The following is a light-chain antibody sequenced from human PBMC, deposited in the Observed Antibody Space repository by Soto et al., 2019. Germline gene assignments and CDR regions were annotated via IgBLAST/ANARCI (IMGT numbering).Light chain of an antibody. CDR2: GAT. CDR1: QSITSE. CDR3: QQGHNWPLT. Sequence: EIEMTQSPATLSVSPGERATLSCRASQSITSELAWYQQKPGQPPRLLVYGATTRATGVPARFTGTESGSEFTLTISGLQSEDFAVYYCQQGHNWPLTFGQGTRLEI. J-gene: IGKJ2*01. V-gene: IGKV3-15*01.